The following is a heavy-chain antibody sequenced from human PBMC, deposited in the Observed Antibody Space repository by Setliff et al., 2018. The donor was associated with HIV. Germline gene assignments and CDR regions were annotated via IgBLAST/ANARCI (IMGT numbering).Heavy chain of an antibody. CDR2: IYSTGST. V-gene: IGHV4-4*07. CDR3: ARGNNDLESFDY. D-gene: IGHD3-3*01. CDR1: GGSISNYY. Sequence: KTSETLSLTCTVSGGSISNYYWSWIRQPAGKGLEWIGRIYSTGSTNYNPSLKSRVTMSIDTSKNQFSLKLNSVTAADTAIYYCARGNNDLESFDYWGQGALVTVSS. J-gene: IGHJ4*02.